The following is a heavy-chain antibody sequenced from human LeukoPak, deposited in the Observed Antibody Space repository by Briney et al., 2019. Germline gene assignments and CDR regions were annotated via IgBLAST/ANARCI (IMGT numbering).Heavy chain of an antibody. CDR1: GYTFTSYY. Sequence: GASVKVSCKASGYTFTSYYMHWVRQAPGQGLEWMGIINPSGGSTSYAQKFQGRVTMTRDTSTSTVYMELSSLRSEDTAAYHCARDHKVVVPAAILYYYYMDVWGKGTTVTVSS. V-gene: IGHV1-46*01. J-gene: IGHJ6*03. CDR2: INPSGGST. D-gene: IGHD2-2*01. CDR3: ARDHKVVVPAAILYYYYMDV.